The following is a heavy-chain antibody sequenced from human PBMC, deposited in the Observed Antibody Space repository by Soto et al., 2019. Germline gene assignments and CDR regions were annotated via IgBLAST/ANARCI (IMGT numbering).Heavy chain of an antibody. CDR1: GFAFSSYA. Sequence: WGSLRLSCSASGFAFSSYARHWVRQAPGKGLEYVSAISSNGGSTYYADSVKGRFTISRDNSKNTLYLQMSSLRAEDTAVYYCVKIAAAGTFLAPSDYWGQGTLVTVSS. CDR2: ISSNGGST. J-gene: IGHJ4*02. V-gene: IGHV3-64D*08. CDR3: VKIAAAGTFLAPSDY. D-gene: IGHD6-13*01.